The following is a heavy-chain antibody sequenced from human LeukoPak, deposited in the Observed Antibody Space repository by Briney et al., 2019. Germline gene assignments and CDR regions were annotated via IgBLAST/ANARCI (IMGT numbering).Heavy chain of an antibody. CDR1: GGTFSSYA. V-gene: IGHV1-69*05. CDR3: ARTITIFGVGDSDY. CDR2: IIPIFGTA. J-gene: IGHJ4*02. D-gene: IGHD3-3*01. Sequence: SSVKVSCKASGGTFSSYAISWVRQAPGQGLEWMGGIIPIFGTANYAQKFQGRVTITTDESTSTAYMELSSLRSEDTAVYYCARTITIFGVGDSDYWGQGTLVTVSS.